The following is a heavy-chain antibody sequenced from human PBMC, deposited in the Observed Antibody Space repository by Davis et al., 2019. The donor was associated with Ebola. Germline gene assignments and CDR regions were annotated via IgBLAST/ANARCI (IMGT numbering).Heavy chain of an antibody. CDR2: ISAYNGNT. V-gene: IGHV1-18*01. CDR1: GYTFTSYG. CDR3: AREGYCSGGSCYHKYYFDY. Sequence: AASVKVSCKASGYTFTSYGISWVRQAPGQGLEWMGWISAYNGNTNYAQKLQGRVTMTTDTSTSTAYMELRSLRSDDTAVYYCAREGYCSGGSCYHKYYFDYWGQGTLVTVSS. D-gene: IGHD2-15*01. J-gene: IGHJ4*02.